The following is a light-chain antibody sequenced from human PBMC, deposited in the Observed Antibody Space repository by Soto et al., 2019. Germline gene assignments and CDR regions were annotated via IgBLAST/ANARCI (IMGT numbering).Light chain of an antibody. CDR2: RNN. J-gene: IGLJ2*01. CDR3: AAWGDSLSGVV. CDR1: SSNIGSNY. Sequence: QSVLTQPPSASGTPGQRVTISCSGSSSNIGSNYVYWYQQLPGTAPKLLIYRNNQRPSGVPDRFSASKSGTSASLAISGLRSEDEADYYCAAWGDSLSGVVFGGGTKLTVL. V-gene: IGLV1-47*01.